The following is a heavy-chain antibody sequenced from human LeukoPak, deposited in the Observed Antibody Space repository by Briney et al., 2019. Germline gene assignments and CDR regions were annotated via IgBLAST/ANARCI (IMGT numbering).Heavy chain of an antibody. V-gene: IGHV4-61*02. J-gene: IGHJ4*02. CDR2: IYTSGST. D-gene: IGHD3-3*01. CDR3: ARDGSYDFWSGYYPQYYFDY. Sequence: PSQTLSLTCTVSGGSISSGSYYWSWIRQPAGKGLEWIGRIYTSGSTNYNPSLKSRVTISVDTSKNQFTLKLSSVTAADTAVYYCARDGSYDFWSGYYPQYYFDYWGQGTLVTVSS. CDR1: GGSISSGSYY.